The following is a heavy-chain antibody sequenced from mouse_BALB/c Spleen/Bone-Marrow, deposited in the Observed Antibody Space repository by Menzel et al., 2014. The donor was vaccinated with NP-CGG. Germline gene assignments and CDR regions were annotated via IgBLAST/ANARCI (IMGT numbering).Heavy chain of an antibody. D-gene: IGHD2-2*01. Sequence: EVQLVESGGGLVQPGGSMRLSCSASGFTFSDTWMDWVRQSPEKGLEWVVEIRTKVDNHAAYSAESVKGRFAISRDDSKSSVYLQMNNLRAEDTGIYYCTPHGSFAFWGQGTLVTVSA. CDR1: GFTFSDTW. J-gene: IGHJ3*01. CDR3: TPHGSFAF. V-gene: IGHV6-6*01. CDR2: IRTKVDNHAA.